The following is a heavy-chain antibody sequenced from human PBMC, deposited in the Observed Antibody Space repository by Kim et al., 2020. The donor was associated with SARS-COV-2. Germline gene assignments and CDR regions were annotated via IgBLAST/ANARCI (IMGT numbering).Heavy chain of an antibody. CDR3: AREGLNCSGGSCFDY. CDR1: GFTVSSNY. Sequence: GGSLRLSCAASGFTVSSNYMSWVRQAPGKGLEWVSVIYSGGSTYYADSVKGRFTISRDNSKNTLYLQMNSLRAEDTAVYYCAREGLNCSGGSCFDYWGQGTLVTVSS. D-gene: IGHD2-15*01. J-gene: IGHJ4*02. CDR2: IYSGGST. V-gene: IGHV3-53*01.